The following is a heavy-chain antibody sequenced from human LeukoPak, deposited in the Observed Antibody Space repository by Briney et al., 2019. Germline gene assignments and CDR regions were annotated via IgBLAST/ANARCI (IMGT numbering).Heavy chain of an antibody. CDR3: ARGGDIVVPRSYFDY. J-gene: IGHJ4*02. CDR1: GFTFSSYS. CDR2: ISSSSSTI. Sequence: GGSLRLSCAASGFTFSSYSMNWVRQAPGKGLEWVSYISSSSSTIYYADSVKGRFTISRDNAKNSLYLQMNSLRAEDTAVYYCARGGDIVVPRSYFDYWGQGTLVTVSS. D-gene: IGHD2-2*01. V-gene: IGHV3-48*01.